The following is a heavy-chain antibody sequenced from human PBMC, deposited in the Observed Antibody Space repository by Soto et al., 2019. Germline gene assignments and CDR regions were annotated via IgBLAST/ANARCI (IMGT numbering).Heavy chain of an antibody. CDR2: INPSGDTT. D-gene: IGHD6-6*01. CDR1: GFTFTSYS. V-gene: IGHV3-23*01. CDR3: AKRPKAGRPVDV. Sequence: EVQLSESGGGLVQPGGSLRLSCAASGFTFTSYSMSWVRQAPGKGLEWVSAINPSGDTTYYADSVKGRLTIPRDNSKNTLYLQMDSLRAEDTATYYCAKRPKAGRPVDVWGKGTTVTVSS. J-gene: IGHJ6*04.